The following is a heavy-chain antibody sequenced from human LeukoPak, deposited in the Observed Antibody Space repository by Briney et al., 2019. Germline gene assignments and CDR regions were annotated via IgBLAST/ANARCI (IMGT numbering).Heavy chain of an antibody. D-gene: IGHD3-10*01. CDR1: GGTFSSYA. V-gene: IGHV1-69*13. Sequence: ASVKVSCKASGGTFSSYAISWVRQAPGQGLEWMGGIIPIFGTANYAQKFQGRVTITADESTSTAYMELSSLRSEDTAVYYCARSRVGKWFGESKGDWFDPWGQGTLVTVSS. CDR2: IIPIFGTA. CDR3: ARSRVGKWFGESKGDWFDP. J-gene: IGHJ5*02.